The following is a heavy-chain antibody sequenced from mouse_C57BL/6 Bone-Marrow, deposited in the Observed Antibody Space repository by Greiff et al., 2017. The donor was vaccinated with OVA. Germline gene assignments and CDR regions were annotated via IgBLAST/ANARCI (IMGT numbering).Heavy chain of an antibody. D-gene: IGHD1-1*01. CDR2: INPSNGGT. CDR3: AKWDCFYNGLAY. CDR1: GYTFTSYW. J-gene: IGHJ3*01. Sequence: QVQLKQPGTELVKPGASVKLSCKASGYTFTSYWMHWVKQRPGQGLEWIGNINPSNGGTNYNEKFKSKATLTVDKSSNTAYMQLSSLTSEDSAVYYGAKWDCFYNGLAYWGQGTLVTVSA. V-gene: IGHV1-53*01.